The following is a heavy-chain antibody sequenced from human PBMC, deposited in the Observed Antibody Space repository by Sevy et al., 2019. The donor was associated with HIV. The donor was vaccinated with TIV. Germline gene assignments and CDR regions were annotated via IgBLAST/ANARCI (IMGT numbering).Heavy chain of an antibody. V-gene: IGHV3-21*01. D-gene: IGHD3-22*01. CDR2: ISSSSNYI. CDR1: GFIFSRYN. CDR3: AREIYDISGPYFDY. J-gene: IGHJ4*02. Sequence: GGSLRLSCAASGFIFSRYNMNWVRQAPGKGLEWVSSISSSSNYIYYADSVKGRFTVSRENAKNSLYLQMNGLRAEDTSVYYCAREIYDISGPYFDYWGQGTLVTVSS.